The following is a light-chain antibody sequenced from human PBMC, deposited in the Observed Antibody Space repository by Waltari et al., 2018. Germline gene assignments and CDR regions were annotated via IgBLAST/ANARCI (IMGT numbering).Light chain of an antibody. CDR2: DVS. J-gene: IGLJ3*02. CDR3: SSYTSSSTWV. Sequence: QSALTQPASVSGSPGQSITISCTGTSSDVGGYNYVSWYQQHPGKAPKLMICDVSTRPSWVSNRFAGSKSGNTASLTISGLQAEDEADYYCSSYTSSSTWVFGGGTKLTVL. V-gene: IGLV2-14*01. CDR1: SSDVGGYNY.